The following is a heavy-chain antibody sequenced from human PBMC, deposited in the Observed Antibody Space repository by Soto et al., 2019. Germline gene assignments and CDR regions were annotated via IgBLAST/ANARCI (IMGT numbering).Heavy chain of an antibody. J-gene: IGHJ4*02. CDR2: IYWDDDK. D-gene: IGHD1-1*01. CDR1: GFSLSTSGVG. CDR3: AHRAATTDSYYFDY. Sequence: QITLKESGPTLVRPSQTLMLTCTFSGFSLSTSGVGVGWIRQPPGKALEWLALIYWDDDKRYRPSLKSRLTITKDTSKNQVVLTLTNVDPVDTATYYCAHRAATTDSYYFDYWGQGTLITVSS. V-gene: IGHV2-5*02.